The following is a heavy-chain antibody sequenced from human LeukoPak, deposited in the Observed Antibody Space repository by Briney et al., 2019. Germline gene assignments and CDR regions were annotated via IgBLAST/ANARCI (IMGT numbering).Heavy chain of an antibody. CDR1: GFTFSTYW. CDR2: IKRDGSEK. V-gene: IGHV3-7*03. D-gene: IGHD2-2*02. Sequence: GVSLRLSCAASGFTFSTYWMSWVRQAPGKGGECVANIKRDGSEKYYVDSVKGRFTIFRDDAKSSLYLQMNSLRAEDTAVYFCARVYTGNRWHFDYWGQGTLVTVSS. J-gene: IGHJ4*02. CDR3: ARVYTGNRWHFDY.